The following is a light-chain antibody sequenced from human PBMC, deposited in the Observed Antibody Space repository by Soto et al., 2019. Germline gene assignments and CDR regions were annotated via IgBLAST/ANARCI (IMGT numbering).Light chain of an antibody. V-gene: IGLV2-14*01. CDR3: GSYTGNNAWL. Sequence: QSALTQPASVSGSPGQSITISCTGTNSDLHNYNSVSWYQQHPGKAPKLILFEVINRPSGISNRFSGSKSGTTASLTISGLQTDDEADYYCGSYTGNNAWLFGGGTKVTVL. CDR2: EVI. J-gene: IGLJ2*01. CDR1: NSDLHNYNS.